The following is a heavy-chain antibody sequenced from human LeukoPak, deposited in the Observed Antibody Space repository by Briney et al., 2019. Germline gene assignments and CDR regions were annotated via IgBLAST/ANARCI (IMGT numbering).Heavy chain of an antibody. J-gene: IGHJ4*02. CDR1: GFTFSRYG. D-gene: IGHD3-22*01. Sequence: QSGGSLRLSCAASGFTFSRYGMSWVRQAPGKGLEWVSAISGSGGRTYYADSVKGRFTISRDNSKNTLYLQMNSLRAEDTAVYYCARDYYDSSGYYPWGYWGQGTLVTVSS. CDR2: ISGSGGRT. CDR3: ARDYYDSSGYYPWGY. V-gene: IGHV3-23*01.